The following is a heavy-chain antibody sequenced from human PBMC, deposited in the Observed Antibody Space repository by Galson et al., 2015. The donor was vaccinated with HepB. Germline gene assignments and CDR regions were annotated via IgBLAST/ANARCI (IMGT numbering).Heavy chain of an antibody. CDR3: ARSAVRNSYYYDSSGYYRTYYYYGMDV. D-gene: IGHD3-22*01. J-gene: IGHJ6*02. V-gene: IGHV6-1*01. CDR2: TYYRSKWYN. CDR1: GDSVSSNSAA. Sequence: CAISGDSVSSNSAAWNWIRQSPSRGLEWLGRTYYRSKWYNDYAVSVKSRITINPDTSKNQFSLQLNSVTPEDTAVYYCARSAVRNSYYYDSSGYYRTYYYYGMDVWGQGTTVTVSS.